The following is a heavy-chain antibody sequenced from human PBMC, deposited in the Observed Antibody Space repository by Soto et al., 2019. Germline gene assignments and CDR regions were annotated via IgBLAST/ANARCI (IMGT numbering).Heavy chain of an antibody. Sequence: QVQLQESGPGLVKPSQTLSLTCTVSGGSISSGDYYWSWIRQPPGKGLEWIGYIYYSGSTYYNPSLKSRVTISVDTSKNQFSLKLSSVTAADTAMYYCARVSNYYYDSSGYYSHWYFDLWGRGTLVTVSS. CDR2: IYYSGST. J-gene: IGHJ2*01. D-gene: IGHD3-22*01. CDR1: GGSISSGDYY. CDR3: ARVSNYYYDSSGYYSHWYFDL. V-gene: IGHV4-30-4*01.